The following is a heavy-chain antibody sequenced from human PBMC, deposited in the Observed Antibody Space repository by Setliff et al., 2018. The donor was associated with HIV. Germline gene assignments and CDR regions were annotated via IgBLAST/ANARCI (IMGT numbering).Heavy chain of an antibody. J-gene: IGHJ4*02. V-gene: IGHV4-59*08. Sequence: LSETLSLTCTVSGDSISTDYWTWIRQPPGKGLEWIGYICNSASTSYNPSLKSRVTISVDTSKNQFSLKLSSVTAADTAVYYCARHSPSDYWGQGTLVTVSS. CDR3: ARHSPSDY. CDR1: GDSISTDY. CDR2: ICNSAST.